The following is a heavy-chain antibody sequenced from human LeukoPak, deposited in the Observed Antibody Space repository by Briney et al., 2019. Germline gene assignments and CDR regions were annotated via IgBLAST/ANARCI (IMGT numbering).Heavy chain of an antibody. CDR2: IRGDGSGGST. CDR3: AKAAVSVATTYYYGMDV. CDR1: GFTFNNYA. Sequence: GGSLRLSWAASGFTFNNYAMSRVRQAPGKGLECVSGIRGDGSGGSTYYADSVKGRFTLSRDNSKNTVYLQMNSLRVEDTAVYYCAKAAVSVATTYYYGMDVWGQGTTVTVSS. J-gene: IGHJ6*02. V-gene: IGHV3-23*01. D-gene: IGHD5-24*01.